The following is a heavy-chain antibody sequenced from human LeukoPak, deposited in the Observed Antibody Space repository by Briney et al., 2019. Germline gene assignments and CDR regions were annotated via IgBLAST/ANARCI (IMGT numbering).Heavy chain of an antibody. Sequence: GGSLRLSCAASGFRFRNYALHWVRQAPGKGLEWVAVISFDGSKEDYADSVKGRFTISRDNSKNTLYLQINSLRAEDTAVYFCAKVWFGEDTYLDFWGQGTLVTVSS. CDR1: GFRFRNYA. CDR3: AKVWFGEDTYLDF. D-gene: IGHD3-10*01. J-gene: IGHJ4*02. V-gene: IGHV3-30-3*01. CDR2: ISFDGSKE.